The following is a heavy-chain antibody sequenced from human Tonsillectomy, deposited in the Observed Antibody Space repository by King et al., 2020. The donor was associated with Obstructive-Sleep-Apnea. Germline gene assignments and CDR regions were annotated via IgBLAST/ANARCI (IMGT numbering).Heavy chain of an antibody. CDR3: ARVEGDSDAFDI. J-gene: IGHJ3*02. CDR1: GVTFSSYA. D-gene: IGHD2-21*02. Sequence: VQLVESGGGLVQPGGSLRLSCAASGVTFSSYAMHWVRQDTGKGLEWVSAIVPAGDTYYPGSVKDRFPISRENAKNSLYLQMNSLRAGDTAVYYCARVEGDSDAFDIWGQGTMVTVSS. V-gene: IGHV3-13*01. CDR2: IVPAGDT.